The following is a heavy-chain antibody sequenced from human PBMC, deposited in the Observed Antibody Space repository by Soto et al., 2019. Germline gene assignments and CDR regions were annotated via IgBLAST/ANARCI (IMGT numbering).Heavy chain of an antibody. CDR1: GFTFSSYG. J-gene: IGHJ6*02. Sequence: QVQLVESGGGVVQPGRSLRLSCAASGFTFSSYGMHWVRQAPGKGLEWVAVISYDGSNKYYADSVKGRFTISRDNSKNTLYLQMNSLRAEDTAVYYCAKDVVRFLEWLAFYGMDVWGQGTTVTVSS. V-gene: IGHV3-30*18. CDR3: AKDVVRFLEWLAFYGMDV. CDR2: ISYDGSNK. D-gene: IGHD3-3*01.